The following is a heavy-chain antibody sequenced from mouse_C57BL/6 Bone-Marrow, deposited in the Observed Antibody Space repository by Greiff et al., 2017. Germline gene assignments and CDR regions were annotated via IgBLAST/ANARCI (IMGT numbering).Heavy chain of an antibody. D-gene: IGHD2-2*01. CDR1: GYTFTSYW. J-gene: IGHJ4*01. V-gene: IGHV1-50*01. CDR2: IDPSDSYT. Sequence: VQLQQPGAELVKPGASVKLSCKASGYTFTSYWMQWVKQRPGQGLEWIGEIDPSDSYTNYNQKFKGKATLTVDTSSSTAYMQLSSLTSEDSAVXDCAREEGYDLAMDYWGQGTSVTVSS. CDR3: AREEGYDLAMDY.